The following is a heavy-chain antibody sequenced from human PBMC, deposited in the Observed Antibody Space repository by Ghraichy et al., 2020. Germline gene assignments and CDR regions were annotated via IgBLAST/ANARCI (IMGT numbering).Heavy chain of an antibody. Sequence: GESLNISCAASGFTFSSYAMHWVRQAPGKGLEWVAVISYDGSNKYYADSVKGRFTISRDNSKNTLYLQMNSLRAEDTAVYYCARDTRKSGWYPTLDYWGQGTLVTVSS. V-gene: IGHV3-30-3*01. J-gene: IGHJ4*02. CDR3: ARDTRKSGWYPTLDY. D-gene: IGHD6-19*01. CDR1: GFTFSSYA. CDR2: ISYDGSNK.